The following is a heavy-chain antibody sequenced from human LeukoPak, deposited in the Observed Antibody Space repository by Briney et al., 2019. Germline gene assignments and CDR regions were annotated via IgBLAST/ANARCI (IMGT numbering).Heavy chain of an antibody. Sequence: GGSLRLSCAASGFTFSTYWMSWVRQAPGKGLEWVANINQDGSDKYYVDSVKGRFTISRDNAKNSLYLQINSVRAEDTAVYYCATVMVATTNWFDPWGQGTLVTVSS. D-gene: IGHD5-12*01. V-gene: IGHV3-7*05. CDR3: ATVMVATTNWFDP. CDR1: GFTFSTYW. J-gene: IGHJ5*02. CDR2: INQDGSDK.